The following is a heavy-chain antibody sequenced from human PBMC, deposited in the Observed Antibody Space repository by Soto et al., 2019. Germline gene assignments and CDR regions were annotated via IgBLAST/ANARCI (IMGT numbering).Heavy chain of an antibody. CDR3: ARDPYGGFSGGVYYYYALDV. V-gene: IGHV1-18*01. Sequence: ASVKVSCKASGYTFTSYGISWVRQAPGQGLEWMGWISAYNGNTNYAQKLQGRVTMTTDTSTSTAYMELRSLRSDDTATYYCARDPYGGFSGGVYYYYALDVWGQGTTVTVSS. D-gene: IGHD2-15*01. CDR1: GYTFTSYG. J-gene: IGHJ6*02. CDR2: ISAYNGNT.